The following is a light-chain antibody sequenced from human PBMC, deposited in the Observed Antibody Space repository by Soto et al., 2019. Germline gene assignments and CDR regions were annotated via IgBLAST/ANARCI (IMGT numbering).Light chain of an antibody. CDR3: QQSYSSPPT. CDR2: AAS. J-gene: IGKJ1*01. Sequence: DFQMTQSPSSLSAAVEDRVIITFRSSQSISNHLNWYQQKPGKAPKLLIFAASSLQSGVPSRFSGSRSGPDFTLTISSLQHDDFATYYGQQSYSSPPTFGQGTKVDIK. V-gene: IGKV1-39*01. CDR1: QSISNH.